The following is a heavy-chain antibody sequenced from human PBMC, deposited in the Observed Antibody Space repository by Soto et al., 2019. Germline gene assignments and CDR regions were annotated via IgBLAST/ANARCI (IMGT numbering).Heavy chain of an antibody. J-gene: IGHJ6*02. CDR1: GFTFSSYA. V-gene: IGHV3-30-3*01. CDR2: ISYDGSNK. D-gene: IGHD4-4*01. Sequence: HPGGSLRLSCAASGFTFSSYAMHWVRQAPGKGLEWVAVISYDGSNKYYADSVKGRFTISRDNSKNTLYLQMNSLRAEDTAVYYCARDKSVTTYYYYYGMDVWGQGTTVTVSS. CDR3: ARDKSVTTYYYYYGMDV.